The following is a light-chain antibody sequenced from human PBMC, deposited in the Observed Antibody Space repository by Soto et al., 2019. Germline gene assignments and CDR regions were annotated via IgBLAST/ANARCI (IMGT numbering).Light chain of an antibody. CDR3: QQYGSSPPYT. CDR1: QSVSSSY. J-gene: IGKJ2*01. V-gene: IGKV3-20*01. Sequence: EIVLTQSSGTLSLSPGERATLSCRASQSVSSSYFAWYQQKPGQAPRLLIYAASSRATGIPDRFSGSGSGTDFTLTISRLELDDFAVYYCQQYGSSPPYTFGQGTKLEIK. CDR2: AAS.